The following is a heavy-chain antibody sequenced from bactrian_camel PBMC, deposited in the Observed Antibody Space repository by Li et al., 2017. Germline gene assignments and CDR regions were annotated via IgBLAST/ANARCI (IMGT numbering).Heavy chain of an antibody. V-gene: IGHV3S53*01. J-gene: IGHJ4*01. CDR2: INRRGTT. D-gene: IGHD1*01. CDR3: AAGSLGARVLELPYKY. CDR1: GYSDGC. Sequence: HVQLVESGGGSVQAGGSLRLSCVASGYSDGCMGWFRQAPGKEREGIAAINRRGTTKYADSVKGRFTISNDNAKNTVLLQMNSLEPEDTAIYYCAAGSLGARVLELPYKYWGQG.